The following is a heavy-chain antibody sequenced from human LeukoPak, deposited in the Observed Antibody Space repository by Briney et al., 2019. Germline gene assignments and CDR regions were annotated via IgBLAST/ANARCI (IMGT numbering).Heavy chain of an antibody. CDR2: ISSSSSYI. CDR3: AKDDAWLRFGE. D-gene: IGHD3-10*01. CDR1: GFTFSSYS. V-gene: IGHV3-21*01. J-gene: IGHJ4*02. Sequence: GGSLRLSCAASGFTFSSYSMNWVRQAPGKGLEWVSSISSSSSYIYYADSVKGRFTISRDNAKNSLYLQMNSLRAEDTAVYYCAKDDAWLRFGEWSQGTLVTVSS.